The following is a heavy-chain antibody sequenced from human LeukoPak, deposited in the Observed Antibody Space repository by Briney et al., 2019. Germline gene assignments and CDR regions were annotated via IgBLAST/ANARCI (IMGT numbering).Heavy chain of an antibody. CDR1: EFTFSSYA. CDR3: AKDSSSWSPIYMDV. D-gene: IGHD6-13*01. Sequence: GGSLRLSCAASEFTFSSYAMTWVRQAPGKGLEWVSGISAGGYTTYYADSVKGRFSISRDNSKKTVYLQMNSLRAEDTAVYYCAKDSSSWSPIYMDVWGKGTPVTVSS. J-gene: IGHJ6*03. CDR2: ISAGGYTT. V-gene: IGHV3-23*01.